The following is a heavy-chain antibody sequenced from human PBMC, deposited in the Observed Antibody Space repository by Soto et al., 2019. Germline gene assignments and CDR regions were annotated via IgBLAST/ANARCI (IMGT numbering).Heavy chain of an antibody. J-gene: IGHJ4*02. Sequence: PSETLSLTCTVSGASFTSDYYYWSWIRQPPGKGLESIGYIYYSGSTYYNPSLKSRVTILLDTSKNQFSLKLSSVTAADTAVYYCARGEYYDSSGFVAFDSWGQGTLVTVSS. D-gene: IGHD3-22*01. CDR2: IYYSGST. V-gene: IGHV4-30-4*01. CDR3: ARGEYYDSSGFVAFDS. CDR1: GASFTSDYYY.